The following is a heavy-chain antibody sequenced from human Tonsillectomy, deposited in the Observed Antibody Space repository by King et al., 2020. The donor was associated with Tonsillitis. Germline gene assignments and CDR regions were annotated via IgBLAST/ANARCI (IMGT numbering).Heavy chain of an antibody. V-gene: IGHV3-23*04. Sequence: VQLVESGGGLVQPGGSLRLSCAASGLTFSYYAMSWVRQAPGKGLEWVSSISGSAGSTSYEDSVKGRFTISRDNSKDTLYLQMNNLRAEDTATYYCAKTESVLGKLFDSWGQGTLVPVPP. J-gene: IGHJ5*01. CDR3: AKTESVLGKLFDS. D-gene: IGHD3-16*01. CDR1: GLTFSYYA. CDR2: ISGSAGST.